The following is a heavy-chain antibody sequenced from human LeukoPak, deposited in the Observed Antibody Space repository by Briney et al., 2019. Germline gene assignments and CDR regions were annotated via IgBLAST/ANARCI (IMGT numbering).Heavy chain of an antibody. CDR2: IYTSGST. J-gene: IGHJ4*02. CDR3: ARDRGIATTQPFDF. CDR1: GSSISNYY. V-gene: IGHV4-4*07. D-gene: IGHD6-13*01. Sequence: SETLSLTCTVSGSSISNYYWSWIRRPAGKGLEWIGRIYTSGSTNYNPSLKSRVTISVDKSKNQFSLRLTSVTVADTAVYYCARDRGIATTQPFDFWGQGTLVTVSS.